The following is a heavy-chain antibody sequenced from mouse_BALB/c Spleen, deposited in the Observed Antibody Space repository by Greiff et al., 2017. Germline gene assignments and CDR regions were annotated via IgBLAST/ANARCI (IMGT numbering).Heavy chain of an antibody. CDR1: GFTFNTYA. CDR3: VSDGYSHYYAMDY. V-gene: IGHV10-1*02. Sequence: EVHLVESGGGLVQPKGSLKLSCAASGFTFNTYAMNWVRQAPGKGLEWVARIRSKSNNYATYYADSVKDRFTISRDDSQSMLYLQVNNLKTEDTAMYYCVSDGYSHYYAMDYWGQGTSVTVSS. D-gene: IGHD2-3*01. J-gene: IGHJ4*01. CDR2: IRSKSNNYAT.